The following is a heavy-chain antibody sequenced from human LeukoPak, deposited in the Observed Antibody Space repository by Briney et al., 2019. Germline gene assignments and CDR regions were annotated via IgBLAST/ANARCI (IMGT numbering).Heavy chain of an antibody. CDR1: GFTFSSYG. CDR2: IRYDGSNK. Sequence: QSGGSLRLSCAASGFTFSSYGMHWVRQAPGKGLEWVAFIRYDGSNKYYADSVKGRFTISRDNSKNTLYLQMNSLRAEDTAVYYCAKGIVLGVYFDYWGQGTLVTVSS. CDR3: AKGIVLGVYFDY. D-gene: IGHD3-10*01. J-gene: IGHJ4*02. V-gene: IGHV3-30*02.